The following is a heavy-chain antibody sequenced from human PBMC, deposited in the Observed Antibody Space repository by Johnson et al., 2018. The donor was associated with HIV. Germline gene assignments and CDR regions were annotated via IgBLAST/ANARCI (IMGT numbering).Heavy chain of an antibody. Sequence: VQLVESGGGLIQPGGSLRLSCAASGFTVSSYWMSWVRQAPGKGLERVTGINWNGGSTGSAHSVKGRFTISRDNSKNTLYLQMGSLRAEDMAVYYCARARTTVTILDAFDIWGQGTMVTVSS. J-gene: IGHJ3*02. V-gene: IGHV3-64*01. D-gene: IGHD4-17*01. CDR1: GFTVSSYW. CDR3: ARARTTVTILDAFDI. CDR2: INWNGGST.